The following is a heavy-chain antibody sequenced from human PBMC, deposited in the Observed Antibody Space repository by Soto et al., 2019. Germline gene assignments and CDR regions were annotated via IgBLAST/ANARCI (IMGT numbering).Heavy chain of an antibody. CDR2: IGTAGDT. Sequence: EVQLVESGGGLVQPGGSLRLSCAASGFTFSSYDMHWVRQATGKGLEWVSAIGTAGDTYYPGSVKGRFTISRENAKNSLYLQMNSLRAGDRAVYYCARGDSYGPEQIRAFDIWGQGTMVTVSS. D-gene: IGHD5-18*01. V-gene: IGHV3-13*01. J-gene: IGHJ3*02. CDR3: ARGDSYGPEQIRAFDI. CDR1: GFTFSSYD.